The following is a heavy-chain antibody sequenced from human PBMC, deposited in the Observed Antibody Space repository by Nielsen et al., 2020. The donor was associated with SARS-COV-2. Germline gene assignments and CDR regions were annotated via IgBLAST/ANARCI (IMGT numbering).Heavy chain of an antibody. V-gene: IGHV3-23*01. Sequence: GGSLRLSCAASGFTFGSYAMTWVRQAPGKGLEWVSTISGRTTTTYYADSVRGRFTISRDNSKNTLYLQMSSLRAEDTAIYYCAKDWAGGSGSYPSLDYWGRGTLVTVSS. J-gene: IGHJ4*02. D-gene: IGHD3-10*01. CDR1: GFTFGSYA. CDR2: ISGRTTTT. CDR3: AKDWAGGSGSYPSLDY.